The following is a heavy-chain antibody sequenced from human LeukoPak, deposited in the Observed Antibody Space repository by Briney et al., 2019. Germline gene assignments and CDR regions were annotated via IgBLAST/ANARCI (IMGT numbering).Heavy chain of an antibody. CDR2: IYYSGST. CDR3: AGRAADAAFYS. V-gene: IGHV4-59*08. Sequence: TSETLSLTCTVSGGLIDSEYWSWVRQPPGKGLEWIGYIYYSGSTNYNPYLTSRVTISVDRTKNQFSLRLSSVTAADTAVYYCAGRAADAAFYSWGRGTMVTVSS. CDR1: GGLIDSEY. J-gene: IGHJ3*02.